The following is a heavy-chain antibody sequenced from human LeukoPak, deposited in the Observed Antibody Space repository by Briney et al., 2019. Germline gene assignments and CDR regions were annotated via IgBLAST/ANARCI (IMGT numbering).Heavy chain of an antibody. D-gene: IGHD3-22*01. V-gene: IGHV4-34*01. CDR1: GGSFSGYY. CDR3: ARRRGYCDY. CDR2: INHSGST. J-gene: IGHJ4*02. Sequence: SETLSLTCAVYGGSFSGYYWSWIRQPPGKGLEWIGEINHSGSTNYNPSLKSRVTISVDTSKNQFSLKLSSVTAADTAVYYCARRRGYCDYWGQGTLVTVSS.